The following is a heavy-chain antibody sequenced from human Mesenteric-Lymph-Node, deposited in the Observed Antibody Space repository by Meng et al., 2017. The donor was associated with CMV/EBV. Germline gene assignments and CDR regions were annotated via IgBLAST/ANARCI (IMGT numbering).Heavy chain of an antibody. V-gene: IGHV3-23*01. CDR3: AKPDYYGSDYFDS. CDR1: GFTFSDYA. CDR2: ISRRGDGT. D-gene: IGHD3-10*01. J-gene: IGHJ4*02. Sequence: GESLKISCAASGFTFSDYAMSWVRQAPGKGLEWVSGISRRGDGTYYADSVKGRFSISRDNSKSTLSLQMNSLRVEDTAVYYCAKPDYYGSDYFDSWGQGTLVTVSS.